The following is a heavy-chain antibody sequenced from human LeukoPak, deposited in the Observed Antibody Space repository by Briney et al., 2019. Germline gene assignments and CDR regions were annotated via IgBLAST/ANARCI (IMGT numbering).Heavy chain of an antibody. V-gene: IGHV7-4-1*02. CDR3: ARPIGTPGIAAAPLYYFDY. D-gene: IGHD6-25*01. J-gene: IGHJ4*02. Sequence: GASVKVSCKASGYTFTSYAMNWVRQAPGQGLEWMGWINTNTGNPTYAQGFTGRFVFSLDTSVSTAYLQISSLKAEDTAVYYCARPIGTPGIAAAPLYYFDYWGQGTLVTVSS. CDR1: GYTFTSYA. CDR2: INTNTGNP.